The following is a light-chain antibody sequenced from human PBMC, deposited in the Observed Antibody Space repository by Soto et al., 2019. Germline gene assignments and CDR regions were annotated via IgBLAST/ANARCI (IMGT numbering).Light chain of an antibody. V-gene: IGKV3-11*01. CDR1: QSVSSY. Sequence: EIVLTQSPATLSLSPGERATLSCRASQSVSSYLAWYQQKPGQAPRLLIYDASNRVTGIPARFSGSGSGTDFTLTISSLEPEDFAVYYCQQRSNWHLTFGGGTKVEIK. CDR2: DAS. CDR3: QQRSNWHLT. J-gene: IGKJ4*01.